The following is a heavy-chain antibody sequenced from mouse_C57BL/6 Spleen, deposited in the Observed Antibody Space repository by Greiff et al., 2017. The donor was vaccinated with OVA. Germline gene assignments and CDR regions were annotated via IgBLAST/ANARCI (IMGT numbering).Heavy chain of an antibody. J-gene: IGHJ1*03. CDR1: GYTFTSYW. D-gene: IGHD1-1*01. CDR3: ANYYGSSYWYFDV. Sequence: QVQLQQPGAELVRPGSSVTLSCKASGYTFTSYWMHWVKQRPIQGLEWIGNIDPSDSETHYNQKFKDKATLTVDKSSSTAYMQLSSLTSEDSAVYYCANYYGSSYWYFDVWGTGTTVTVSS. V-gene: IGHV1-52*01. CDR2: IDPSDSET.